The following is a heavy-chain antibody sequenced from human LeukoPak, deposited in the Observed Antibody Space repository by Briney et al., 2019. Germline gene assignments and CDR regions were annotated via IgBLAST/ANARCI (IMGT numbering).Heavy chain of an antibody. CDR1: GYSISSGYY. CDR2: VYHSGST. D-gene: IGHD5-18*01. J-gene: IGHJ4*02. V-gene: IGHV4-38-2*02. Sequence: SETLSLTCTVSGYSISSGYYWAWIRPPPGKGLEWIGSVYHSGSTYYSPSLESRVTISVDRSKNQFSLRVSSVTGADTAVYYCAREGGYSYGDAPLHFDYWGQGTLVTVSS. CDR3: AREGGYSYGDAPLHFDY.